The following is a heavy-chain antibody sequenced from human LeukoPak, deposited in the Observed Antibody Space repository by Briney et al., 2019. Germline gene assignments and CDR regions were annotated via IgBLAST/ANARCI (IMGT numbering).Heavy chain of an antibody. J-gene: IGHJ5*02. D-gene: IGHD3-10*01. CDR3: AKGPYYYGFWGFDP. CDR2: ISWNSGGI. V-gene: IGHV3-9*01. Sequence: GGSLRLSCAASGFTFDDYAMHWVRQAPGKGLEWVSGISWNSGGIGYADSVKGRFTISRDNAKNSLYLQMNSLRAEDTALYYCAKGPYYYGFWGFDPWGQGTLVTVSS. CDR1: GFTFDDYA.